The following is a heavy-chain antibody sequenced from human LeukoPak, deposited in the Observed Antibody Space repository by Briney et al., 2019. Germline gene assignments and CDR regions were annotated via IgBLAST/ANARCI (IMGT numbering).Heavy chain of an antibody. CDR1: AGSFSGYY. CDR3: ALYDSSGYYDY. J-gene: IGHJ4*02. Sequence: TSETLSLTCAVYAGSFSGYYWSRIRQPPGKGLEWIGEINHGGSTNYNPSLKSRVTISVDTSKNQFSLKLSSVTAADTAVYYCALYDSSGYYDYWGQRTLVTVSS. D-gene: IGHD3-22*01. CDR2: INHGGST. V-gene: IGHV4-34*01.